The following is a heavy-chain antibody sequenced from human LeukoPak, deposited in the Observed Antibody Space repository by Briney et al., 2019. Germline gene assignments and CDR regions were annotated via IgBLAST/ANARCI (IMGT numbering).Heavy chain of an antibody. CDR3: ARGGYSYGNFDY. D-gene: IGHD5-18*01. V-gene: IGHV3-7*03. J-gene: IGHJ4*02. CDR1: GFTFSSYW. Sequence: PGGSLRLSCAASGFTFSSYWMTWVRQAPGEGLEWVANIKQDGSERYYADSVKGRFTISRDNAKNSLYLEMNSLRVEDKAVYYCARGGYSYGNFDYWGQGTLVTVSS. CDR2: IKQDGSER.